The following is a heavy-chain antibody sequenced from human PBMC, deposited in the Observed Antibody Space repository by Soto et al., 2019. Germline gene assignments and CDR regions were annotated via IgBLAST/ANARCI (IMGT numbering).Heavy chain of an antibody. CDR1: GGTFSSYA. D-gene: IGHD6-13*01. CDR3: ARDKKRAAAGTSYYYYGMDV. CDR2: IIPIFGTA. Sequence: QVQLVQSGAEVKKPGSSVKVSCKASGGTFSSYAISWVRQAPGQGLEWMGGIIPIFGTANYAQKFQGRVTITADKSTSTAYMELSSLRSEDTAVYYCARDKKRAAAGTSYYYYGMDVWGQGTTVIVSS. J-gene: IGHJ6*02. V-gene: IGHV1-69*06.